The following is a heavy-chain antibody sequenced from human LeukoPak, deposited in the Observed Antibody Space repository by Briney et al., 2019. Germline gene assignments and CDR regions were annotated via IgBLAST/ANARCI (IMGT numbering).Heavy chain of an antibody. Sequence: PSETLSLTCTVSGGSISNYYWSWIRQPPGKGLECVGFIHSNGGANYNASLNSRATISRDTSRSQVSLKLTSVTAADTAVYYCASSNLGSLGQFDPWGQGTLVTVSS. V-gene: IGHV4-59*01. CDR3: ASSNLGSLGQFDP. CDR1: GGSISNYY. CDR2: IHSNGGA. D-gene: IGHD3-10*01. J-gene: IGHJ5*02.